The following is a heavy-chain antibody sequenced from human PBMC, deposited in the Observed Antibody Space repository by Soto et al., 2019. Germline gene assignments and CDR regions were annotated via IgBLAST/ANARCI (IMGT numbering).Heavy chain of an antibody. Sequence: SVPTLVNTTQTLTLTGAFCGLSLSTRGMRVSWTRQPPGKALEWLARIDWDDDKFYSTSLKTRLTISKDTSKNQVVLTMTNMDPVDTATYYCSRMVGRVFDYWGQGTLVTVS. J-gene: IGHJ4*02. CDR2: IDWDDDK. CDR1: GLSLSTRGMR. V-gene: IGHV2-70*04. D-gene: IGHD3-10*01. CDR3: SRMVGRVFDY.